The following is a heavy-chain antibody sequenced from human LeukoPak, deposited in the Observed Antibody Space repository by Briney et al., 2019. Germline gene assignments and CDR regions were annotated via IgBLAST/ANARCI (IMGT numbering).Heavy chain of an antibody. V-gene: IGHV3-48*01. CDR1: GFTFSSYS. Sequence: SGGSLRLSCAASGFTFSSYSMNWVRQAPGKGLEWVSYISSSSSTIYYADSVKGRFTISRDNAKNSLYLQMNSLRAEDTAVYYCARAVEIMGIAAAGTIQGLDYWGQGTLVTVPS. CDR3: ARAVEIMGIAAAGTIQGLDY. J-gene: IGHJ4*02. D-gene: IGHD6-13*01. CDR2: ISSSSSTI.